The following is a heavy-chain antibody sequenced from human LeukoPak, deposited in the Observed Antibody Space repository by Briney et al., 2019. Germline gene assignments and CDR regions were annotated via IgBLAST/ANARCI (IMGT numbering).Heavy chain of an antibody. CDR3: ARRAGDGNAFYEY. CDR2: IYYTGST. D-gene: IGHD3/OR15-3a*01. Sequence: SETLSLTCTVSGGSIISYCWSWIRQPPGKGLEWIGYIYYTGSTDYNSSLKSRVTLSVDTSQNQFSLKLSSVTAADTAVYYCARRAGDGNAFYEYWGQGTLVTVSS. V-gene: IGHV4-59*01. CDR1: GGSIISYC. J-gene: IGHJ4*02.